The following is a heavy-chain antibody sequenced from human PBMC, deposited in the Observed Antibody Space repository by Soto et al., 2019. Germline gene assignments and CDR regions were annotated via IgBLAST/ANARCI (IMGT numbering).Heavy chain of an antibody. Sequence: PGGSLRLSCAASGFTFSSYSMNWVRQAPGKGLEWVSSISSSSRYIYDADSVKGRFTISRDNAKNSLYLQMNSLRAEDTAVYYCARDGILPGYYLVGSAFDIWGQGQMVTVS. CDR2: ISSSSRYI. V-gene: IGHV3-21*01. D-gene: IGHD3-9*01. J-gene: IGHJ3*02. CDR3: ARDGILPGYYLVGSAFDI. CDR1: GFTFSSYS.